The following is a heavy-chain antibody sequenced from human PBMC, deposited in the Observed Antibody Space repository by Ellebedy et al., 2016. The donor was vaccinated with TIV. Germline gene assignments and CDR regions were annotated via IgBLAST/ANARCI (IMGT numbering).Heavy chain of an antibody. D-gene: IGHD4-11*01. Sequence: AASVKVSCKASGYTFSSYGISWVRQAPGQGLEWMGWISAYNGNTNYAQKLQGRVTMTTDTSTSTAYMELRSLRSDDTAVYYCSRVYGNYLFEYWGQGTLVTVSS. CDR1: GYTFSSYG. CDR3: SRVYGNYLFEY. J-gene: IGHJ4*02. CDR2: ISAYNGNT. V-gene: IGHV1-18*04.